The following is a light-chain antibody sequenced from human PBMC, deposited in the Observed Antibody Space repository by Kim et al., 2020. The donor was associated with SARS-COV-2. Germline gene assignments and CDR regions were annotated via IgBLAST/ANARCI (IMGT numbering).Light chain of an antibody. J-gene: IGKJ2*04. CDR3: QQYYSYPCS. CDR2: AVS. Sequence: SASTGYRVNISCRASHDVSTYLAWYQHTPVRAPNLLMYAVSTLHSGVPSRFRVSGSGTDFTLTISCLQSEDFATYYCQQYYSYPCSFGQGTKLEI. CDR1: HDVSTY. V-gene: IGKV1-8*01.